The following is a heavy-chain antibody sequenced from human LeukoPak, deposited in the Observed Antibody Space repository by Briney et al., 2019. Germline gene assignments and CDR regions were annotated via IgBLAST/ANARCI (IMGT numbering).Heavy chain of an antibody. Sequence: PSETLSLTCAVYGETFSGFYWSWIRQPPGKGLGWIGEINYSGSTNYNPSLKSRVTISVDTSKNQFSLNLNSVTAADTAVYYCARISTVTHQFDYWGQGMLVTVSS. J-gene: IGHJ4*02. CDR2: INYSGST. D-gene: IGHD4-17*01. CDR3: ARISTVTHQFDY. CDR1: GETFSGFY. V-gene: IGHV4-34*01.